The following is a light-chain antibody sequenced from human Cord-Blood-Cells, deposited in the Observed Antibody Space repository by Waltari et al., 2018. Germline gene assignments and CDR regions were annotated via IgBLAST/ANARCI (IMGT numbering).Light chain of an antibody. J-gene: IGLJ2*01. CDR3: QTWGTGIQV. CDR2: LNSDGSH. Sequence: QLVLTQSPSASASLGASVKLTCTLSSGHSSYAIAWHQQQPEKGPRYFMKLNSDGSHSKGEGIPERFSGSSSGAERYLTIASHQSDDEADYYCQTWGTGIQVFGGGTKLTVL. CDR1: SGHSSYA. V-gene: IGLV4-69*01.